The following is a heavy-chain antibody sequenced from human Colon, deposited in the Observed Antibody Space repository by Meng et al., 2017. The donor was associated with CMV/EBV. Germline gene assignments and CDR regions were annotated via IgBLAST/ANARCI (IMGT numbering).Heavy chain of an antibody. J-gene: IGHJ6*02. V-gene: IGHV1-69*13. CDR1: GYTFANYA. D-gene: IGHD2-21*01. Sequence: SVKVSCKTSGYTFANYAISWVRQAPGQGLEWMGGIIPIFDKPTYAPEFQGRVTITADESTSTAYMDLSSLRSEDTAIYYCARDQIANNYYYYGMDVWGQGTTVTVSS. CDR3: ARDQIANNYYYYGMDV. CDR2: IIPIFDKP.